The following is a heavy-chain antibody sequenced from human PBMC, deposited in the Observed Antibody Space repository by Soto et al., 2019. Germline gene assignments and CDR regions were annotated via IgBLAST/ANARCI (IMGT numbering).Heavy chain of an antibody. Sequence: ETLSLTCNVSGGSISTSRSYWAWIRQPPGKGLEWLANIFYSGSTYYNPSLASRVTVSVDTSKNEFSLKLRSVTAADTAVYYCARQPTTGDTDLWFDPWGQGTLVTVSS. V-gene: IGHV4-39*01. CDR2: IFYSGST. CDR1: GGSISTSRSY. D-gene: IGHD2-21*01. CDR3: ARQPTTGDTDLWFDP. J-gene: IGHJ5*02.